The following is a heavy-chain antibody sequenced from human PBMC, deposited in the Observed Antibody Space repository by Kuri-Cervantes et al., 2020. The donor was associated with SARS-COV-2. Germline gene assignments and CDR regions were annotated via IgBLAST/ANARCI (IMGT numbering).Heavy chain of an antibody. CDR3: ARHTITGPFDY. CDR2: IYHSGST. V-gene: IGHV4-59*08. J-gene: IGHJ4*02. D-gene: IGHD1-20*01. CDR1: GGSISSYY. Sequence: SETLSLTCTVSGGSISSYYWSWIRQPPGKGLEWIGSIYHSGSTYYNPSLKSRVTISVDTSKNQFSLKLSSVTAADAAVYYCARHTITGPFDYWGQGTLVTVSS.